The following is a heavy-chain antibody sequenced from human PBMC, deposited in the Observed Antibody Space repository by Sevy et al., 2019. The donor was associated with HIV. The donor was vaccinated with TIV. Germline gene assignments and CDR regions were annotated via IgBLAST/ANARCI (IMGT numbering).Heavy chain of an antibody. CDR3: ATTKDYYENSGCPFDY. D-gene: IGHD3-22*01. V-gene: IGHV1-24*01. CDR1: GYTLTKLS. J-gene: IGHJ4*02. Sequence: APVKVSCKVSGYTLTKLSMHWVRQAPGKGLEWMGSFDPEDGETLYAQKLQGRVIMTEDTDTAYMEVNSLRSEDTAVYYCATTKDYYENSGCPFDYWGQGTLVTVSS. CDR2: FDPEDGET.